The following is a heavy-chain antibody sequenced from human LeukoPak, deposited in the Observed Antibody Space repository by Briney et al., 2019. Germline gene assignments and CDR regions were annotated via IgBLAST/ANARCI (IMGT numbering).Heavy chain of an antibody. CDR2: IRGSGRHT. Sequence: GGSLRLSCVASGFTFSNYAMMWVRQTQERRLEWASAIRGSGRHTFYADSVKGRFTISRDNFKNTLYLQMNSLRADDSAVYYCARDPNGDYIGAFDFQRWGLGTLVTVSS. J-gene: IGHJ1*01. CDR3: ARDPNGDYIGAFDFQR. CDR1: GFTFSNYA. D-gene: IGHD4-17*01. V-gene: IGHV3-23*01.